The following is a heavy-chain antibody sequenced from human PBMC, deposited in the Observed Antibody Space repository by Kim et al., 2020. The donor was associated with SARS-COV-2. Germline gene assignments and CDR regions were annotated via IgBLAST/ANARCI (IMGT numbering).Heavy chain of an antibody. CDR2: ISAYNGNT. CDR3: ARDPWDCGGDCYNWFDP. V-gene: IGHV1-18*04. Sequence: ASVKVSCKASGYTFTSYGISWVRQAPGQGLEWMGWISAYNGNTNYAQKLQGRVTMTTDTSTSTAYMELRSLRSDDTAVYYCARDPWDCGGDCYNWFDPWGQGTLVTVSS. J-gene: IGHJ5*02. D-gene: IGHD2-21*02. CDR1: GYTFTSYG.